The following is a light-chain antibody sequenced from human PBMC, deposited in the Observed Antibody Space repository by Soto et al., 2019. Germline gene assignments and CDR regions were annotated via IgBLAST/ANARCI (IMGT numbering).Light chain of an antibody. CDR2: GNS. J-gene: IGLJ2*01. CDR3: QSYDSSQSGVV. Sequence: QSVLTQPPSVSGAPGQRVTISCTGSSSNIGGGYDVHWYQQLPGTAPKLLIYGNSNRPSGVPDRFSGSKSGTSASLAITGLQAEDEADYYCQSYDSSQSGVVFGGGTKLTVL. CDR1: SSNIGGGYD. V-gene: IGLV1-40*01.